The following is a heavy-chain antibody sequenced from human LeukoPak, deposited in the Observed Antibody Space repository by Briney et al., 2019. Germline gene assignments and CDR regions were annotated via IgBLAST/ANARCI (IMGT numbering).Heavy chain of an antibody. CDR1: GGSISSYY. D-gene: IGHD3-22*01. CDR2: IYYSGST. V-gene: IGHV4-59*08. CDR3: ASYDSSGASGY. J-gene: IGHJ4*02. Sequence: SETLSLTCAVSGGSISSYYWSWIRQPPGKGLEWIGYIYYSGSTNYNPSLKSRVTISVDTSKNQFSLKLSSVTAADTAVYYCASYDSSGASGYWGQGTLVTVSS.